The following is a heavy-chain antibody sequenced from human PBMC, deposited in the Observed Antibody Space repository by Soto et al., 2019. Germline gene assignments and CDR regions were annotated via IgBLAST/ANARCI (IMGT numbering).Heavy chain of an antibody. CDR3: ARDSTPIDY. J-gene: IGHJ4*02. CDR2: ISRSGSGK. V-gene: IGHV3-48*02. Sequence: GGSLRLSCAASGFTFSDYSINWVRQAPGKGVEGVSYISRSGSGKYYADSVKGRFTISRDNAKNFVYLQMNSLRDDDTAVYYCARDSTPIDYWGQGTLVTVSS. CDR1: GFTFSDYS.